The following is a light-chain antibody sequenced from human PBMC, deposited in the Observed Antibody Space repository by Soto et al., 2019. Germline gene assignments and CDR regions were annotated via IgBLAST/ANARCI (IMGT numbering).Light chain of an antibody. J-gene: IGKJ1*01. CDR2: AAS. Sequence: DIQMTQSPSSLSASVGDRVTITCRASQGISNYLAWYQQKPGKVPKLLIYAASTLQSGVPSQFSGSGAGTDFTLTSSSLQPEDVAAYYCQRYNSAPWAFGRGTKVEIK. V-gene: IGKV1-27*01. CDR3: QRYNSAPWA. CDR1: QGISNY.